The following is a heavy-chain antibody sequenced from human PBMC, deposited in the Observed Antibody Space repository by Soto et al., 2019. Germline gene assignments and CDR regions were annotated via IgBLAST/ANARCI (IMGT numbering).Heavy chain of an antibody. D-gene: IGHD3-10*01. CDR1: GFTFASTA. Sequence: SVKVSCKASGFTFASTAVQWVRQARGQRLEWIGWIVVGSGNTNYAQKFQERVTITRDMSTSTAYMELSSRRSEGTAAYYCAAAGTGNYYGMDVWGQGTMVTVSS. J-gene: IGHJ6*02. CDR2: IVVGSGNT. V-gene: IGHV1-58*01. CDR3: AAAGTGNYYGMDV.